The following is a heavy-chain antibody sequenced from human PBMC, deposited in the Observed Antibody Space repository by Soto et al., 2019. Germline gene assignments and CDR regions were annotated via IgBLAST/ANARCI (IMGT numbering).Heavy chain of an antibody. CDR3: AKGQKWELPFDY. J-gene: IGHJ4*02. V-gene: IGHV3-23*01. Sequence: GSLSLSCAASGFIFSSYAMSWVRQAPGKGLEWVSAFSGTTTSTYYAASVKGRFTISRDNSKNTLYLQMNSLKAEDTAVYYCAKGQKWELPFDYWGQGXLVTVYS. D-gene: IGHD1-26*01. CDR2: FSGTTTST. CDR1: GFIFSSYA.